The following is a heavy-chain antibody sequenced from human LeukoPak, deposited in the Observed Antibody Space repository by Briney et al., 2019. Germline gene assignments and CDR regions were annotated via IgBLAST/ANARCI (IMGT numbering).Heavy chain of an antibody. J-gene: IGHJ3*02. CDR3: ARMLPDAFDI. CDR1: GGSISSDSYY. V-gene: IGHV4-61*02. D-gene: IGHD2-8*01. Sequence: SETLSLTCTVSGGSISSDSYYWSWIRQPAGKGLEWIGRLYTSGSTNYNPSLKSRVTISVDTSKNQFSLKLSSVTAADTAVYYCARMLPDAFDIWGQGTMDTVSS. CDR2: LYTSGST.